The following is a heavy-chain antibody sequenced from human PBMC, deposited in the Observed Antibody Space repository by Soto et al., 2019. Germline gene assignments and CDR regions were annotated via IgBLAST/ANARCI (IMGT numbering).Heavy chain of an antibody. V-gene: IGHV5-10-1*01. D-gene: IGHD6-13*01. CDR1: GYSFTSYW. CDR2: IDPSDSYT. CDR3: ATREGIAAGTYYYYGMDV. J-gene: IGHJ6*02. Sequence: PGESLKISCKGSGYSFTSYWISWVRQMPGKGLEWMGRIDPSDSYTNYSPSFQGHVTISADKSISTAYLQWSSLKASDTAMYYCATREGIAAGTYYYYGMDVWGQGTTVTVSS.